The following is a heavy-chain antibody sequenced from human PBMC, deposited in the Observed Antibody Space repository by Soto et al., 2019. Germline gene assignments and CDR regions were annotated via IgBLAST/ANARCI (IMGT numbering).Heavy chain of an antibody. CDR3: ARQRRAGYWFAX. J-gene: IGHJ5*02. CDR1: GGSINSGDHY. Sequence: SETLSLTCSVSGGSINSGDHYWTWIRQPPGKGLERIGSIYYSGTTNYNPSLKSRINVSIDTSKNQFSLNLTSATAADTALYYCARQRRAGYWFAXWGQVAPFTVSX. CDR2: IYYSGTT. V-gene: IGHV4-30-4*02.